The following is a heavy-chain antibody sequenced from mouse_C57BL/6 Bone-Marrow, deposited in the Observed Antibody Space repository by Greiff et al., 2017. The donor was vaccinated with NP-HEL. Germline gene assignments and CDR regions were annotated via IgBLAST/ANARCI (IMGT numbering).Heavy chain of an antibody. Sequence: EVQGVASGGDLVKPGGSLKLSCAASGFTFSSYGMSWVRQPPDKRLEWVATISSGGSYTYYPDSVKGRFTISRDNDKNTLYLQMSSLKSEDTAMYYCASPYDYDVAWFAYWGQGTLVTVSA. J-gene: IGHJ3*01. V-gene: IGHV5-6*01. D-gene: IGHD2-4*01. CDR3: ASPYDYDVAWFAY. CDR1: GFTFSSYG. CDR2: ISSGGSYT.